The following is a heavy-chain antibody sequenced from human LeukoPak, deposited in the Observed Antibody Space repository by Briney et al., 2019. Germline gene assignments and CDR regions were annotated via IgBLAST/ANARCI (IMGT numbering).Heavy chain of an antibody. J-gene: IGHJ4*02. V-gene: IGHV3-9*01. Sequence: GRSLRLSCAASGFTFDDYAMHWVRQAPGKGLEWVSGISWNSGSIGYADSVEGRFTISRDNAKNSLYLQMNSLRAEDTALYYCAKDHGSHWGQGTLVTASS. CDR3: AKDHGSH. D-gene: IGHD1-26*01. CDR1: GFTFDDYA. CDR2: ISWNSGSI.